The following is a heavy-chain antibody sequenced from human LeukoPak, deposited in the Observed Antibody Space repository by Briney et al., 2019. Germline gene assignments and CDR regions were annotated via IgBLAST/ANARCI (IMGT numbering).Heavy chain of an antibody. CDR3: ARGTNSYGLWY. J-gene: IGHJ4*02. D-gene: IGHD5-18*01. Sequence: PSETLSLTCTVSGGSISSYYWGWIRQPPGKGLEWIGTMYHSGSTNYNPSLKSRVTISVDTSKNQFSLKLSSVTAADTAVYYCARGTNSYGLWYWGQGTLVTVSS. CDR1: GGSISSYY. V-gene: IGHV4-59*12. CDR2: MYHSGST.